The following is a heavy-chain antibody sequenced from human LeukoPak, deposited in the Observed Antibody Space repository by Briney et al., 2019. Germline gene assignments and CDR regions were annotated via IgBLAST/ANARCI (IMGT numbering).Heavy chain of an antibody. J-gene: IGHJ4*02. D-gene: IGHD6-13*01. CDR3: ARVKRAASEKYYFDY. V-gene: IGHV1-2*02. CDR2: INPNSGGT. CDR1: GYTFTGYY. Sequence: ASVKVSCKASGYTFTGYYMHWVRQAPGQGLEWMGWINPNSGGTNYAQKFQGRVTMTRDTSISTAYMELSRLRSDDTAVYYCARVKRAASEKYYFDYWGQGTLVTVSS.